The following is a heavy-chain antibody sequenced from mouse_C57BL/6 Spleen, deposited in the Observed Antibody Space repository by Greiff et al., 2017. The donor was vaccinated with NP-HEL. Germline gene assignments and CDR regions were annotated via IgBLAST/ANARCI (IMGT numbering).Heavy chain of an antibody. CDR1: GYTFTSYT. V-gene: IGHV1-4*01. CDR2: INPSSGYT. D-gene: IGHD1-1*01. CDR3: ARSHYYGSSYGAMDY. Sequence: VQLQQSGAELARPGASVKMSCKASGYTFTSYTMHWVKQRPGQGLEWIGYINPSSGYTKYNQKFKDKATLTADKSSSTAYMQLSSLTSEDSAVYYCARSHYYGSSYGAMDYWGQGTSVTVSS. J-gene: IGHJ4*01.